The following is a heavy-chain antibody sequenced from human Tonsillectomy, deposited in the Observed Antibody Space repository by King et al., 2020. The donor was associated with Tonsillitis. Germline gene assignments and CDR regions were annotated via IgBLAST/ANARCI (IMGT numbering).Heavy chain of an antibody. CDR2: IYSGGSST. V-gene: IGHV3-23*03. CDR3: AKAGYSSWYFDY. D-gene: IGHD6-13*01. J-gene: IGHJ4*02. CDR1: GFTFSSYA. Sequence: VQLVESGGVLVQPGGSLRLSCAASGFTFSSYAMSWVRQAPGKGLEWVSVIYSGGSSTYYADSVKGRFTISRDNSKNTLYLQLNSLTAEDTAVYYCAKAGYSSWYFDYWGQGTLVTVSS.